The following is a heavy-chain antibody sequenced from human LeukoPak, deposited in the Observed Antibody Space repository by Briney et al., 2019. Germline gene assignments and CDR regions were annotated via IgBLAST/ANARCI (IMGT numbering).Heavy chain of an antibody. CDR1: EYTFTDYY. J-gene: IGHJ6*03. CDR2: IIPIFGTA. Sequence: SVKVSCKASEYTFTDYYMHWVRQAPGQGLEWMGGIIPIFGTANYAQKFQGRVTITADESTSTAYMELSSLRSEDTAVYYCARDQSLSTRARHTFSNEWELWGYYYYYMDVWGKGTTVTVSS. D-gene: IGHD1-26*01. V-gene: IGHV1-69*13. CDR3: ARDQSLSTRARHTFSNEWELWGYYYYYMDV.